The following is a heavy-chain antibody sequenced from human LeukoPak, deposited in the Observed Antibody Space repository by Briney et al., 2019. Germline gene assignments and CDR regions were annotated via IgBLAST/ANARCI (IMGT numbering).Heavy chain of an antibody. V-gene: IGHV3-53*01. CDR3: ARGNYGSGDYGMDV. J-gene: IGHJ6*02. CDR2: IYSGGST. CDR1: GFSVSSNY. Sequence: GGSVRLSCAASGFSVSSNYMSWVLQAPGKGLEWVSVIYSGGSTYYADSVKGRFTISRHNSKNTLYLQMNSLRAEDTAVYYCARGNYGSGDYGMDVWGQGTTVTVSS. D-gene: IGHD3-10*01.